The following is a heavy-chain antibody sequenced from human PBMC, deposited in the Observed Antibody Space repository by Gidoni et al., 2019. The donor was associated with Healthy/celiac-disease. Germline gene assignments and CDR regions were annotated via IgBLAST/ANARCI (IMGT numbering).Heavy chain of an antibody. CDR1: AFTVSSNY. D-gene: IGHD6-13*01. CDR3: AREPADYSSSWYGFDY. Sequence: EVQLVASGGGLVRPWRSLRLSCAPSAFTVSSNYMRWDRKARGKGLGWVSVIYSGGSTYYAESGKGRFTITRDNSKNTLYLQMNSLRAEDTAVDYCAREPADYSSSWYGFDYWGQGTLVTVSS. CDR2: IYSGGST. V-gene: IGHV3-66*01. J-gene: IGHJ4*02.